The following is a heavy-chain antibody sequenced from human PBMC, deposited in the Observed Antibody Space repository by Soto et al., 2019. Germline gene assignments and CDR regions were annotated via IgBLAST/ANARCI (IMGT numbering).Heavy chain of an antibody. D-gene: IGHD2-2*01. CDR2: IIPIFGTA. J-gene: IGHJ4*02. Sequence: QVQLVQSGAEVKKPGSSVKVSCTASGGTFSSYAISWVRQAPGQGLEWMGGIIPIFGTANYAQKFQGRVTITADESTSTAYMELSSLRSEDTAVYYCAIAATPIVVVPAATEGFDYWGQGTLVTVSS. V-gene: IGHV1-69*01. CDR1: GGTFSSYA. CDR3: AIAATPIVVVPAATEGFDY.